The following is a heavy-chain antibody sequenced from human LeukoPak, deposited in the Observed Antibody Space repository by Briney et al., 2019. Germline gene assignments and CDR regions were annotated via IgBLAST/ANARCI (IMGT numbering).Heavy chain of an antibody. J-gene: IGHJ4*02. CDR2: ISGSGGST. D-gene: IGHD3-3*01. CDR1: GFTFSSYA. V-gene: IGHV3-23*01. CDR3: AKYSAYYDFWSGYWTIDY. Sequence: GGSLRLSCAASGFTFSSYAMSWVRQAPGKGLEWVSAISGSGGSTYYADSVKGRFTISRDNSKNTLYLQMNSLRAEDTAVYYCAKYSAYYDFWSGYWTIDYWGQGTLVTVSS.